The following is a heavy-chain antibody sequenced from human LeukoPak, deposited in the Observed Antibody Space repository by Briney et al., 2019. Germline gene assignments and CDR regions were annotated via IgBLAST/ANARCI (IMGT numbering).Heavy chain of an antibody. V-gene: IGHV2-5*02. CDR1: GFSISTSGVG. J-gene: IGHJ3*02. CDR2: TYWDDDK. Sequence: SGPTLVKPTQTLTLTCTLSGFSISTSGVGVGWIRQPPGKALEWLAFTYWDDDKRYSPSLKSRLTISKDTSENQVVLIMTNMDPVDTATYFCAYSDYHGSSGSRAFDMWGQGTMVTVSS. D-gene: IGHD3-22*01. CDR3: AYSDYHGSSGSRAFDM.